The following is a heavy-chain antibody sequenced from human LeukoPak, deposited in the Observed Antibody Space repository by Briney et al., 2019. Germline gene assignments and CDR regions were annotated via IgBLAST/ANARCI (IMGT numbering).Heavy chain of an antibody. CDR2: IWYDGSNK. Sequence: GGSLRLSCAASGFTFSSYGMHWVRQAPGKGLEWVAVIWYDGSNKYYADSVKGRFTISRDNSKNALYLQMNSLRAEDTAVYYCAKDLMRSSPGKGGAFDIWGQGTMVTVSS. CDR1: GFTFSSYG. CDR3: AKDLMRSSPGKGGAFDI. V-gene: IGHV3-33*06. D-gene: IGHD2-8*01. J-gene: IGHJ3*02.